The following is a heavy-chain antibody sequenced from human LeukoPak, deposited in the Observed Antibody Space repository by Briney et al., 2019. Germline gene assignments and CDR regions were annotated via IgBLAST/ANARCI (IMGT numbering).Heavy chain of an antibody. Sequence: GGSLRLSCAASGFTFSSYGMHWVRQAPGKGLEWVAVIWYDGSNKYYADSVKGRFTISRDNSKNTLYLQMNSLRAEDTAVYYCARVGRFHRRMIVVVTPRCGAFDIWGQGTMVTVSS. CDR1: GFTFSSYG. CDR2: IWYDGSNK. V-gene: IGHV3-33*08. J-gene: IGHJ3*02. CDR3: ARVGRFHRRMIVVVTPRCGAFDI. D-gene: IGHD3-22*01.